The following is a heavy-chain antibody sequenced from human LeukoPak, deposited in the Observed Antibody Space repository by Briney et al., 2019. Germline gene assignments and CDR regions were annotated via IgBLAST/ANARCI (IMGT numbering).Heavy chain of an antibody. V-gene: IGHV3-15*01. CDR1: GFTFSNAW. Sequence: GGSLRLSCAASGFTFSNAWMSWVRQAPGKGLEWVGRIKSKTDGGTTDYAAPVKGRFTISRDDSKNTLYLQMNSLRAEDTAVYYCAKDRYSSGWSDFSSDYWGQGTLVTVSS. CDR3: AKDRYSSGWSDFSSDY. CDR2: IKSKTDGGTT. J-gene: IGHJ4*02. D-gene: IGHD6-19*01.